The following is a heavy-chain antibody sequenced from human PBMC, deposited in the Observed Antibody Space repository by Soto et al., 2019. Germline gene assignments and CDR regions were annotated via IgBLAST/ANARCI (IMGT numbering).Heavy chain of an antibody. CDR2: IYYSGST. CDR3: ARVGGLAARTFDY. D-gene: IGHD6-6*01. CDR1: GGSISSGDYY. V-gene: IGHV4-61*08. Sequence: PSETLSLTCTVSGGSISSGDYYWSWIRQPPGKGLEWIGYIYYSGSTNYNPSLKGRVTISVDTPKNQFSLNLRSMSPADTAVYYCARVGGLAARTFDYWGPGTLVTVSS. J-gene: IGHJ4*02.